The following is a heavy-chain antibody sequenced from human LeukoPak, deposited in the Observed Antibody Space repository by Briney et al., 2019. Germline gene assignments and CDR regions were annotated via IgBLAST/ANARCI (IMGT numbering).Heavy chain of an antibody. CDR3: ASLNPFEYSSGWYPPPDY. CDR1: GGTFSRFS. D-gene: IGHD6-19*01. Sequence: SVKVSCKASGGTFSRFSINWLRQAPGQGLEWMGGVIPMFGTTDYAQKFQGRVTITADKSTSTAYMELSSLRSEDTAVYYCASLNPFEYSSGWYPPPDYWGQGTLVTVSS. J-gene: IGHJ4*02. CDR2: VIPMFGTT. V-gene: IGHV1-69*06.